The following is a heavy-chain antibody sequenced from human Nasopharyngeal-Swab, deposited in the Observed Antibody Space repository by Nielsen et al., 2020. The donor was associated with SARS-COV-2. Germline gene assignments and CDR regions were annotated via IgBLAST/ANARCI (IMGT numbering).Heavy chain of an antibody. J-gene: IGHJ6*03. Sequence: SVKVSCKASGYTFTSYGISWVRQAPGQGLEWMGWISAYNGNTNYAQKLQGRVTMTTDTSTGTAYMELRSLRSDDTAVYYCAREVYYYYYMDVWGKGTTVTVSS. V-gene: IGHV1-18*01. CDR3: AREVYYYYYMDV. CDR1: GYTFTSYG. CDR2: ISAYNGNT.